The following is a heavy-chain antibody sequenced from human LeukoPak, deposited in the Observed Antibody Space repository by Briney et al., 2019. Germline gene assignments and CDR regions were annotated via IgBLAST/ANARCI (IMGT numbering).Heavy chain of an antibody. J-gene: IGHJ4*02. D-gene: IGHD3-22*01. Sequence: GGSLRLSCAASGFTFSSSAMTWVRQAPGKGLEWVSGISGSGDNTYYADSVKGRFTISRDNSKNTLYVQVNSLGTEDTAAYYCAKGSYYDSSGSFYFDYWGQGTLVTVSS. V-gene: IGHV3-23*01. CDR1: GFTFSSSA. CDR2: ISGSGDNT. CDR3: AKGSYYDSSGSFYFDY.